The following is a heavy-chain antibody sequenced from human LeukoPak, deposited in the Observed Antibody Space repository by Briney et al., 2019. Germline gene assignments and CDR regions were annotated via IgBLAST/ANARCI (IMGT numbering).Heavy chain of an antibody. CDR2: ISGSGGSA. V-gene: IGHV3-23*01. D-gene: IGHD5-12*01. CDR3: AKLGGRYSGWFDP. CDR1: GFTFSSYA. Sequence: GGSLRLSCAASGFTFSSYAMSWVRQAPGKRLEWVSAISGSGGSAYYADSVKGRVTIPRDNSKNTLYLQMNSLRAEDTAVYYCAKLGGRYSGWFDPWGQGTLVIVSS. J-gene: IGHJ5*02.